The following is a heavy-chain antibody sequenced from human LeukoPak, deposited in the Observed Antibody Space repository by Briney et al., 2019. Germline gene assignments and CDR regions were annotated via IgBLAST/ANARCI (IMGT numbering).Heavy chain of an antibody. CDR2: ISEDGINK. J-gene: IGHJ4*02. CDR3: AKDRETTASGTFDY. CDR1: GFTFSNFG. Sequence: GGSLRLSCAASGFTFSNFGMHCVRQAPGKGLEWVAGISEDGINKYYADSVKGRFTISRDNSNNTLFLQMNSLRAEDTAVYYCAKDRETTASGTFDYWGQGALVTVSS. V-gene: IGHV3-30*18. D-gene: IGHD1-14*01.